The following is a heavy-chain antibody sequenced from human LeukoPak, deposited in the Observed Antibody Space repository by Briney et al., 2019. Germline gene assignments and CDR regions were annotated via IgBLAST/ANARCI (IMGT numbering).Heavy chain of an antibody. Sequence: EALKISCNGSGCSFTNYWIGWGRQMPGKGVEWMGIIYPSDSDTRYSPSFQGQVTISADKSITTAYLQWSSLKAADTAMYYCAKFLSAGSTYWFDTWGEGTLVIVSS. J-gene: IGHJ5*02. D-gene: IGHD1-1*01. V-gene: IGHV5-51*01. CDR2: IYPSDSDT. CDR1: GCSFTNYW. CDR3: AKFLSAGSTYWFDT.